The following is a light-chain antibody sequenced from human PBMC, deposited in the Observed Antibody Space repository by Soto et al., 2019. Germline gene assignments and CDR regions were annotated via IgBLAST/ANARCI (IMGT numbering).Light chain of an antibody. CDR2: GES. CDR3: QQYNNWPPLT. CDR1: QRVSTD. V-gene: IGKV3-15*01. Sequence: EIVMTQSPATLSVSPGERVTLSCRASQRVSTDLAWYQQKPGQPPSLLIYGESTRATGIPARFIGTGSGTEFTLTISSLKSEDFAVYYCQQYNNWPPLTFGGGTKVEIK. J-gene: IGKJ4*01.